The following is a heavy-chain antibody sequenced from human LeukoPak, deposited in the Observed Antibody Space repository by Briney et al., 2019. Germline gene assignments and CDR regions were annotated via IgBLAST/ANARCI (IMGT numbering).Heavy chain of an antibody. V-gene: IGHV1-8*01. J-gene: IGHJ5*02. D-gene: IGHD5-24*01. CDR2: MNPNSGNT. CDR3: ARWRWLQGEFWFDP. Sequence: ASVKVSCKASGYTFTSYDINWVRQATGQGLEWMGWMNPNSGNTGYAQKFQGRVTITADKSTSTAYMELSSLRSEDTAVYYCARWRWLQGEFWFDPWGQGTLVTVSS. CDR1: GYTFTSYD.